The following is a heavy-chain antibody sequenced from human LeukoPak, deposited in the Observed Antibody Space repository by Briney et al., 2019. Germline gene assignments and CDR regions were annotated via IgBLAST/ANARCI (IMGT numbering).Heavy chain of an antibody. CDR1: GGSISGYY. CDR3: ARVLAVAGSSRYFDL. V-gene: IGHV4-59*01. J-gene: IGHJ2*01. D-gene: IGHD6-19*01. CDR2: IYYSGTT. Sequence: SETLSLTCTVSGGSISGYYWSWIRQSPGKGLEWIGYIYYSGTTNYNPSLMSRVTISVDTSKNQFSLRLSSVTAADTAVYYCARVLAVAGSSRYFDLWGRGTLVTVSS.